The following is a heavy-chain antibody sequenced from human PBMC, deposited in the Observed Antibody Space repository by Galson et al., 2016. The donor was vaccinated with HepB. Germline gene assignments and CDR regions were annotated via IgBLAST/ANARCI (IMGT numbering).Heavy chain of an antibody. D-gene: IGHD3-22*01. CDR3: ARDGGVPSDNFDTSGSGYFDY. Sequence: SLRLSCAASGFRFSGYALHWVRQAPGKGLEWVAVISYDGNKKYYADSVEGRFTISRDNSKKTLYLQMNSLRGEDTAVYYCARDGGVPSDNFDTSGSGYFDYWGQGTLVSVSS. CDR2: ISYDGNKK. J-gene: IGHJ4*02. CDR1: GFRFSGYA. V-gene: IGHV3-30*04.